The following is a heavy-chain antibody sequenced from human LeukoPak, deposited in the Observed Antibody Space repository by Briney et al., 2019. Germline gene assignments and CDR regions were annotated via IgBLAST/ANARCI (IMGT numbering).Heavy chain of an antibody. J-gene: IGHJ4*02. CDR1: GYTFTSYG. CDR2: ISAYNGNT. D-gene: IGHD3-10*01. Sequence: GASVKVSCKASGYTFTSYGISWVRQAPGQGLEWMGWISAYNGNTNYAQKLQGRVTMTTDTSTSTAYMELRSLRSDDTAVYYCARDRDSQYYYGSGEWGQGTLVTVSS. V-gene: IGHV1-18*01. CDR3: ARDRDSQYYYGSGE.